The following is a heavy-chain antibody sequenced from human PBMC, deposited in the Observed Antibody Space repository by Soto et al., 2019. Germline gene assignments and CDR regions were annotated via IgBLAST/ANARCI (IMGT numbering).Heavy chain of an antibody. D-gene: IGHD1-26*01. CDR2: IIPIFGTA. CDR1: GGTFSSYA. J-gene: IGHJ5*02. V-gene: IGHV1-69*06. Sequence: QVQLVQSGAEVQKPGSSVKVSCKASGGTFSSYAIRWVRQAPGQGREWMGGIIPIFGTANYAQRFEGRVTITADKSTSTAYMELSSLRSEDTAVDYCARALVGANDNWFDPWGQGTLVTVSS. CDR3: ARALVGANDNWFDP.